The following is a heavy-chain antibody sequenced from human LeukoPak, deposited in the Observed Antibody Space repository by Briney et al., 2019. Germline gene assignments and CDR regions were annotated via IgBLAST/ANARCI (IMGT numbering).Heavy chain of an antibody. J-gene: IGHJ4*02. Sequence: GGSLRLSCAASGFTFSSYSMNWVRQAPGKGLEWVSSISSSSSYIYYADSVNGRFTISRDNAKNSLYLQMNSLRAEDTAVYYCAREGYDILTGDLDYWGQGTLVTVSS. CDR1: GFTFSSYS. CDR3: AREGYDILTGDLDY. CDR2: ISSSSSYI. D-gene: IGHD3-9*01. V-gene: IGHV3-21*01.